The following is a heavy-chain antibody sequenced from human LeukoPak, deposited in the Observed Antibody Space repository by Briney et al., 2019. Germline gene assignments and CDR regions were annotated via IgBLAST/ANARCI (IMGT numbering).Heavy chain of an antibody. CDR1: GGSISSGDYY. V-gene: IGHV4-30-4*01. CDR2: IYKSGTT. D-gene: IGHD3-10*02. CDR3: ARAYYYDRAFDI. Sequence: PSETLSLTCTVSGGSISSGDYYWSWIRQPPGKGLEWIGYIYKSGTTYYNPSLKSRVTLSVDTSKNHFPLKLSSVTAADTAVHYCARAYYYDRAFDIWGQGTMVTVSS. J-gene: IGHJ3*02.